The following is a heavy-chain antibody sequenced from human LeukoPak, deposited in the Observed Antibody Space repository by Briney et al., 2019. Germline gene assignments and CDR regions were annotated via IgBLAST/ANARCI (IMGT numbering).Heavy chain of an antibody. J-gene: IGHJ4*02. D-gene: IGHD2-2*01. CDR3: ARVGSTSWYLDY. CDR1: GFPFSHYW. Sequence: GGSLRPSCAASGFPFSHYWRSWGRQAPGEGVGWVANIRQEGSDNYYADSVKGRFTFSRDNARNSMYLQMNSLRADDTAAYYCARVGSTSWYLDYWGQGTLVTVSS. V-gene: IGHV3-7*01. CDR2: IRQEGSDN.